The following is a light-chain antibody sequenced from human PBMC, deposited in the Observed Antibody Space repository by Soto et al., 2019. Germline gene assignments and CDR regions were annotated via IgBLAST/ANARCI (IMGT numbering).Light chain of an antibody. CDR1: QSVSSN. V-gene: IGKV3-15*01. Sequence: EIVMTQSPATLSVSPGERATLSCRASQSVSSNLAWYQQKPGQAPRLLIYGASTRATGIPARFSGSGSWTDFTPTISSLQSEDFAVYYCQQYNNWPPYTFGQGTILEIK. CDR3: QQYNNWPPYT. J-gene: IGKJ2*01. CDR2: GAS.